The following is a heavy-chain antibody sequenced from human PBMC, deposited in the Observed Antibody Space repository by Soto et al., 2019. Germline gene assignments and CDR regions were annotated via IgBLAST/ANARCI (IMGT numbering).Heavy chain of an antibody. D-gene: IGHD1-20*01. V-gene: IGHV3-23*01. CDR1: GFTFSSYA. CDR3: AKDMKYNWNDDDY. CDR2: ISGSGDTT. Sequence: HPGGSLRLSCAASGFTFSSYAMSWVRQAPGKGLEWVSAISGSGDTTYYADSVKGRFTISRDNSKNTLYLQMNSLRVEDTAVYYCAKDMKYNWNDDDYWGHGILVTVSS. J-gene: IGHJ4*01.